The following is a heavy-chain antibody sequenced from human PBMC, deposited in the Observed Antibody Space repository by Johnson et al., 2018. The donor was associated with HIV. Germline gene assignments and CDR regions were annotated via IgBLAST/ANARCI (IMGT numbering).Heavy chain of an antibody. V-gene: IGHV3-74*02. CDR2: INSDGSST. CDR3: ALGGSWYAFDI. CDR1: GFTFSTYW. Sequence: VQLVESGGGLVQPGGSLRLSCAASGFTFSTYWMHWVRQAPGKGLVWVSRINSDGSSTNYADSVKGRFTISRDNAKNSLYLQMNSLRAEDTAVYYCALGGSWYAFDIWGQGTMVTVSS. D-gene: IGHD2-15*01. J-gene: IGHJ3*02.